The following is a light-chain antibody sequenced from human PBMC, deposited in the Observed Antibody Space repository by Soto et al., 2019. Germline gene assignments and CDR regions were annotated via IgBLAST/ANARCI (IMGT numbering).Light chain of an antibody. CDR1: GFNIGNNA. J-gene: IGLJ1*01. V-gene: IGLV1-36*01. CDR2: NNE. Sequence: QSVLTQPPSLSAAPGQTVTISCGGRGFNIGNNAVNWYLKVPGQPPKVVIYNNELLPSGVSDRFSGTKSGTSASLTITDLHSEDAADYYCAAWDDSLNGPHFVFGTGTKVTVL. CDR3: AAWDDSLNGPHFV.